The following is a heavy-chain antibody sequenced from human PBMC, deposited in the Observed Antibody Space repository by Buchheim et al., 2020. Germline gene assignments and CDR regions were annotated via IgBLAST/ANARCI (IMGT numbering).Heavy chain of an antibody. CDR3: ARCLGAMVRGVIFY. D-gene: IGHD3-10*01. V-gene: IGHV3-30-3*01. J-gene: IGHJ4*02. CDR2: ISYDGSNK. CDR1: GFTFSSYA. Sequence: QVQLVESGGGVVQPGRSLRLSCAASGFTFSSYAMHWVRQAPGKGLEWVAVISYDGSNKYYADSVKGRFTISRVNSKNTLYLQMNSLRAEDTAVYYCARCLGAMVRGVIFYWGQGTL.